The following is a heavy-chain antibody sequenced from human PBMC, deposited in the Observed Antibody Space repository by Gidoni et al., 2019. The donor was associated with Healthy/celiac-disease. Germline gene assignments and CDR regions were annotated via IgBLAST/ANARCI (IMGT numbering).Heavy chain of an antibody. CDR3: ARVAGDYVYYYYYMDV. D-gene: IGHD4-17*01. V-gene: IGHV4-59*01. Sequence: QVQLQESGTGLVKHSETLSLTCTVSGGSISSYYLSWIRQPPGKGLEWIGYIYYSGSTNYNPSLKSRVTISVDTSKNQFSLKLSSVTAADTAVYYCARVAGDYVYYYYYMDVWGKGTTVTVSS. CDR2: IYYSGST. J-gene: IGHJ6*03. CDR1: GGSISSYY.